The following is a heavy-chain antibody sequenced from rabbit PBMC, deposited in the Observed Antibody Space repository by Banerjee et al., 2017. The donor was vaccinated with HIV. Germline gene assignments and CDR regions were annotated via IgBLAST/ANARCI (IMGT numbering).Heavy chain of an antibody. V-gene: IGHV1S45*01. J-gene: IGHJ4*01. Sequence: QEQLVESGGGLVQPEGSLTLTCKASGFSFGDRDVMCWVRQAPGKGLEWIGCMNTYTGKAVYATWTKGRFTVSKTSSTTVTLHMTSLTAADTATYSCARDLVGVIGWNFGLWGPGTLVTVS. CDR1: GFSFGDRDV. CDR2: MNTYTGKA. D-gene: IGHD4-1*01. CDR3: ARDLVGVIGWNFGL.